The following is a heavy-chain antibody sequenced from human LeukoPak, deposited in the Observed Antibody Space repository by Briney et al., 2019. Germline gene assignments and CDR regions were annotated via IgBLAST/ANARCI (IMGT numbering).Heavy chain of an antibody. CDR1: GGSISSGAYY. D-gene: IGHD6-19*01. J-gene: IGHJ6*02. CDR2: IYFSGST. Sequence: PSETLSLTCTVSGGSISSGAYYWSWIRQHPGKGLEWIGYIYFSGSTYYNTSLKSRLTISLDTSKNQFSLKLSSVTAEDTAVYYCARDGIAVAGDYYFYYGMDVWGQGTTVTVSS. CDR3: ARDGIAVAGDYYFYYGMDV. V-gene: IGHV4-31*03.